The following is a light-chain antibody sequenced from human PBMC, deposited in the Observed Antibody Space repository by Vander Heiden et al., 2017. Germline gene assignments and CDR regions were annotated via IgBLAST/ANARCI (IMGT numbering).Light chain of an antibody. CDR2: KVS. J-gene: IGKJ2*01. Sequence: VVMTQAPLSLPVTLGQPASISCRSSPSLVNSDGNTYLSWFQQRPGQSPRRLIYKVSNRDSGVPDRFSGSGSGTDFTLKISRVEAEDVGVYYCMQGTHWPPYTFGQGTKLEIK. CDR3: MQGTHWPPYT. CDR1: PSLVNSDGNTY. V-gene: IGKV2-30*01.